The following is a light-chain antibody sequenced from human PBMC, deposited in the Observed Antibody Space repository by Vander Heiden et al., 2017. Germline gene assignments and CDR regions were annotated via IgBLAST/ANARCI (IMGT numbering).Light chain of an antibody. J-gene: IGLJ1*01. Sequence: QSALTQPASVSGSPGQSITIPCTGTSSDVGGYNYVSWYQQHPGKAPKRMIYEVSNRPSGVSNRFSGSKSGNTASLTISGLQAEDEADYYCSSYTSSSTLYVFGTGTKVTVL. CDR1: SSDVGGYNY. CDR3: SSYTSSSTLYV. CDR2: EVS. V-gene: IGLV2-14*01.